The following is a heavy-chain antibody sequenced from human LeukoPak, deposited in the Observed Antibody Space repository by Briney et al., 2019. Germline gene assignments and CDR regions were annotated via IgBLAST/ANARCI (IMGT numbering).Heavy chain of an antibody. CDR3: TTDSGYSYGSLGIDY. CDR1: GFTFSNAR. V-gene: IGHV3-15*01. D-gene: IGHD5-18*01. Sequence: PWGSLRLSCAAYGFTFSNARMSWVRQAPGQGLEWVGRIKSKTDGGTTDYAAPVKGRFTISRDDSKNTLYLQMNSLKTEDTAVYYCTTDSGYSYGSLGIDYWGQGTLVTVSS. CDR2: IKSKTDGGTT. J-gene: IGHJ4*02.